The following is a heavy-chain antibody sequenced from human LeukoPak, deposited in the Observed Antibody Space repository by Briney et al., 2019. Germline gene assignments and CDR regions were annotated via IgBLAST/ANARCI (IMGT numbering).Heavy chain of an antibody. Sequence: PGGSLRLSCAASGFTVSSNYMSWVRQAPGKGLEWVSIIYSGGSTDYANSVRGRFTISRDNSKNTLYLEMNSLRAEDTAVYYCAKPNYDFLTGYYYFDYWGQGTLVTVSS. D-gene: IGHD3-9*01. CDR3: AKPNYDFLTGYYYFDY. CDR2: IYSGGST. V-gene: IGHV3-66*04. J-gene: IGHJ4*02. CDR1: GFTVSSNY.